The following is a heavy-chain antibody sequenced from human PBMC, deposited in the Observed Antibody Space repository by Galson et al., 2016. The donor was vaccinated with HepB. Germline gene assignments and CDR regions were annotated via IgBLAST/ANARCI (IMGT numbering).Heavy chain of an antibody. V-gene: IGHV4-34*01. CDR3: ARGTYYDSATRFDP. J-gene: IGHJ5*02. D-gene: IGHD3-3*01. Sequence: SETLSLTCAVFGGTFNGYYWTWIRQPPGKGLEWIGEINHSGNTNYNPSLKSCVNLSVDMSKKQFTLELTSVTAADTAIYYCARGTYYDSATRFDPWGQGTPVTVAS. CDR2: INHSGNT. CDR1: GGTFNGYY.